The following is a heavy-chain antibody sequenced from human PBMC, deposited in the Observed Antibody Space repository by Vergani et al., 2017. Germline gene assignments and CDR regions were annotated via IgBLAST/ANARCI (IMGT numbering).Heavy chain of an antibody. D-gene: IGHD3-9*01. CDR1: GGSISSGGYY. V-gene: IGHV4-31*03. Sequence: QVQLQESGPGLVKPSQILSLTCTVSGGSISSGGYYWSWIRQHPGKGLEWIGYIYYSGRTYYNPSLKSRLTISVDTSKKQFSLKLSSVTAADTAVYYCARARPQFDLYSYYYMDVWGKGTTATVSS. CDR2: IYYSGRT. CDR3: ARARPQFDLYSYYYMDV. J-gene: IGHJ6*03.